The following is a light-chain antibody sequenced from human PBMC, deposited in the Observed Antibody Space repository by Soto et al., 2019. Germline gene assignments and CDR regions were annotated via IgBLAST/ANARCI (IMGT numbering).Light chain of an antibody. Sequence: DIVLTQTPLSLSVTPGQPASISCKSSQSLLFSDGKTYLYWYLQKPGQPPQLLLHGVSNRFSGVTDRFSGSGSGTDFTLTISRVEAEDVGVYYCMQTVQFLWTFGQGTKVEVK. CDR2: GVS. CDR3: MQTVQFLWT. V-gene: IGKV2D-29*01. J-gene: IGKJ1*01. CDR1: QSLLFSDGKTY.